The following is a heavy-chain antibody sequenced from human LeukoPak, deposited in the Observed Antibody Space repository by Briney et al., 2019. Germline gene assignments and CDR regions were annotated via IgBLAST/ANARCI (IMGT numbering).Heavy chain of an antibody. Sequence: SETLSLTCAVYGGSFGGYYWSWIRQPPGKGLEWIGEINHSGSTNYNPSLKSRVTISVDTSKNQFSLKLSSVTAADTAVYYCARVRDSRGWIDAFDIWGQGTMVTVSS. D-gene: IGHD6-19*01. CDR2: INHSGST. V-gene: IGHV4-34*01. CDR1: GGSFGGYY. CDR3: ARVRDSRGWIDAFDI. J-gene: IGHJ3*02.